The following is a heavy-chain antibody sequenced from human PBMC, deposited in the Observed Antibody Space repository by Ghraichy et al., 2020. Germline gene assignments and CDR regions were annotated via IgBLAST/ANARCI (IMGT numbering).Heavy chain of an antibody. Sequence: GGSLRLSCVGSEFTFSSYSMNWVRQAPGKGLEWVSYITSSSRFISYADFGLGQITVSRDNGQNSLYLQMKILRDEDTAVYYCARGSTVVRYYYYDGMDVWGQGTRVTVSS. CDR3: ARGSTVVRYYYYDGMDV. CDR2: ITSSSRFI. V-gene: IGHV3-48*02. D-gene: IGHD4-23*01. CDR1: EFTFSSYS. J-gene: IGHJ6*02.